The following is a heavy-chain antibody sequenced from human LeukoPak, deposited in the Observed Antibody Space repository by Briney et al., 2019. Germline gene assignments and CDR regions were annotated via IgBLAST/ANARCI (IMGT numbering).Heavy chain of an antibody. D-gene: IGHD3-10*01. CDR2: IYSGGAI. J-gene: IGHJ4*02. CDR1: GFTVTSVY. V-gene: IGHV3-53*01. CDR3: ASDPNNSGSGSFAYY. Sequence: GGSLRLSCAASGFTVTSVYMSWVRQAPGKGLEWVSLIYSGGAIFYADSVKGRFTISRDSSNNMLYLQMNSLRVEDTAVYYCASDPNNSGSGSFAYYWGQGTLVTVSS.